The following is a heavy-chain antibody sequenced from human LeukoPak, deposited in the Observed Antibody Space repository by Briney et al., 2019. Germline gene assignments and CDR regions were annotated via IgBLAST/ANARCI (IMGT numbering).Heavy chain of an antibody. J-gene: IGHJ5*02. CDR2: IYYSGST. D-gene: IGHD4-23*01. V-gene: IGHV4-59*01. CDR3: ARGITTVVTPYWFDP. CDR1: GGSISSYY. Sequence: PSETLSLTCTVSGGSISSYYWSWIRQPPGKGLEWIGYIYYSGSTNYNPSLKSRVTISVDTSKNQFSLKLSSVTAADTAVYYYARGITTVVTPYWFDPWGQGTLVTVSS.